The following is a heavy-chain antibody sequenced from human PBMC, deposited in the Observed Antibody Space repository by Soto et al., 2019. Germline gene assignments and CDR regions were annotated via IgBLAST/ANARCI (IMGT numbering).Heavy chain of an antibody. V-gene: IGHV4-30-4*01. D-gene: IGHD2-21*02. CDR2: IHYSGSV. J-gene: IGHJ6*02. Sequence: QVQLQESGPGLVRPSQTLSLTCTVSGGSIRSEYYHWTWIRQATGKSLERIGYIHYSGSVHYNPSLKSRLTMSVGTSQNLSSLNLSSVTAADTAVYFCAREDDGGDSDYYGLDVWGQGTTGTVSS. CDR1: GGSIRSEYYH. CDR3: AREDDGGDSDYYGLDV.